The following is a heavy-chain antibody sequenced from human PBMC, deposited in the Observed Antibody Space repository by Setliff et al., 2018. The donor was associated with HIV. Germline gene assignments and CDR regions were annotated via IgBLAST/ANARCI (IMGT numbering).Heavy chain of an antibody. CDR3: ARVPGRDYYDTSGDFDY. D-gene: IGHD3-22*01. J-gene: IGHJ4*02. CDR1: GGCIGRSNYY. CDR2: IHYSGST. V-gene: IGHV4-39*07. Sequence: PSETLSLTCSVSGGCIGRSNYYWGWIRQSPGKGLEWIGNIHYSGSTYYNPSLTSRVTISVDTSKNQFSLKVTSVTAADTAVYYCARVPGRDYYDTSGDFDYWGLGTLVTVSS.